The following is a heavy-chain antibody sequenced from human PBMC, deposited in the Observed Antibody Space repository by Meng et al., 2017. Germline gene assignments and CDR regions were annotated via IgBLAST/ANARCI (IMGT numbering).Heavy chain of an antibody. CDR3: ARGRYSTGWDRFDY. J-gene: IGHJ4*02. CDR2: IYHSGST. D-gene: IGHD6-19*01. CDR1: GCDSRSGVC. V-gene: IGHV4-4*02. Sequence: ARQREGSRGVELPWGIHTSTCAIAGCDSRSGVCWGWGRQPPGKGLEWNGEIYHSGSTNYNPSLKRRVTISVDKSKNQFSLKLSSVTAADTAVYYCARGRYSTGWDRFDYWGQGTLVTVSS.